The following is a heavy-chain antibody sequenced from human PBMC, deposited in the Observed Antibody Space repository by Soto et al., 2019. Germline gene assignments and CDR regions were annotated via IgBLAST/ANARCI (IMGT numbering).Heavy chain of an antibody. CDR1: GFTFSSYS. D-gene: IGHD2-2*02. CDR2: ISSSSSTI. V-gene: IGHV3-48*02. Sequence: GGSLRLSCAASGFTFSSYSMNWVRQAPGKGLEWVSYISSSSSTIYYADSVKGRFTISRDNAKNSLYLQMNSLRDEDTAVYYCARGLGIVVVPAAIHNWFDPWGQGTLVTVSS. CDR3: ARGLGIVVVPAAIHNWFDP. J-gene: IGHJ5*02.